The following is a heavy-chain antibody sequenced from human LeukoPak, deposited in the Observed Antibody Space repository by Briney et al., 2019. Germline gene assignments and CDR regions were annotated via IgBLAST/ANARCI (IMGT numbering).Heavy chain of an antibody. Sequence: GGSLRLSCAASGFTFSSYEMNWVRQAPGKGLEWVSFISSSGSTIYYADSVKGRFTISRDNAKDSLYLQMNSLRAEDTAVYYCARDCSGGRCYSGTRDYWGQGTLVTVSS. CDR1: GFTFSSYE. V-gene: IGHV3-48*03. CDR3: ARDCSGGRCYSGTRDY. J-gene: IGHJ4*02. CDR2: ISSSGSTI. D-gene: IGHD2-15*01.